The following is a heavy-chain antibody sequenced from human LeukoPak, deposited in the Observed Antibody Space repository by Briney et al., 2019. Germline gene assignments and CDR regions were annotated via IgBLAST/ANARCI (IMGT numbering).Heavy chain of an antibody. V-gene: IGHV4-4*07. CDR1: GGSISSYY. D-gene: IGHD6-13*01. J-gene: IGHJ5*02. Sequence: SETLSLTCTVSGGSISSYYWSWIRQPAGKGLEWIGRIYTSGSTNYNPSLKSRVTISVDTSKNQFSLKLSSVTAADTAVYYCARQGGSSSWYENWFDPWGQGTLVTVSS. CDR3: ARQGGSSSWYENWFDP. CDR2: IYTSGST.